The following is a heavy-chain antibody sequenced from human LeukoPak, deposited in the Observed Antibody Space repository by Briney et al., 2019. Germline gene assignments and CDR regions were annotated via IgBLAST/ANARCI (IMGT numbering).Heavy chain of an antibody. D-gene: IGHD3-16*01. CDR3: AKGRGFRVWDPWDN. J-gene: IGHJ4*02. V-gene: IGHV3-23*01. Sequence: GGSLRLSCAASGFTFRSYAMIWVRQDPGKGLEGVSGITNSGENTYYADSVKGRFTISRDNSKNTLFLEMNSLRVEDTAVYYCAKGRGFRVWDPWDNWGQGTLITVSS. CDR2: ITNSGENT. CDR1: GFTFRSYA.